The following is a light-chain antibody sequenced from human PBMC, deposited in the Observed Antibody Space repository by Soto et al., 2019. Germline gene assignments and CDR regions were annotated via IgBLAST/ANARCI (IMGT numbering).Light chain of an antibody. CDR2: GAS. V-gene: IGKV3-20*01. CDR1: QSVSSSY. CDR3: QQYGSSPFT. Sequence: EIVLTQSPGTLSLSPGERATLSCRASQSVSSSYLAWCQQKPGQAPRLLIYGASSRAPGIPDRFSGSGSGTDFTLTISRLEPEDFAVYYCQQYGSSPFTFGPGTKVDIK. J-gene: IGKJ3*01.